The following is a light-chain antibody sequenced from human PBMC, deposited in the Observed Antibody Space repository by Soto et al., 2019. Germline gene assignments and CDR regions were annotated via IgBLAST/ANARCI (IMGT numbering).Light chain of an antibody. V-gene: IGKV1-5*03. CDR3: QQYNTYRT. J-gene: IGKJ1*01. Sequence: DIPMTQSPCTLAASLGERVTITCRASQSISSWFAWYQQQPRKAPQLLIHKASSLQSGVPSTLSGGGAGTEFTLTISSPQPDYSASYSCQQYNTYRTFGQGTKVDIK. CDR1: QSISSW. CDR2: KAS.